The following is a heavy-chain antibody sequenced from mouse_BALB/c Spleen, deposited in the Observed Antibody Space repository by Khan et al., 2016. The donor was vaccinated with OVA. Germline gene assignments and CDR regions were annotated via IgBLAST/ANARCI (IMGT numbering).Heavy chain of an antibody. CDR3: ARPAYDGYYDD. Sequence: QVQLQQSGPELVRPGVSVKISCKGSGYTFTDYAMHWVQQSHAKSLEWIGLISTYSGNTNYNQTFKGKATMTVDKSSSTASMELARLTSADSAIYYCARPAYDGYYDDWGQGTTLTVAS. D-gene: IGHD2-3*01. J-gene: IGHJ2*01. V-gene: IGHV1S137*01. CDR1: GYTFTDYA. CDR2: ISTYSGNT.